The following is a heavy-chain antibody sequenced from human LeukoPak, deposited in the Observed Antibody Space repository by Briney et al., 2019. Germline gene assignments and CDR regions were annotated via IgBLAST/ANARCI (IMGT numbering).Heavy chain of an antibody. V-gene: IGHV3-20*04. J-gene: IGHJ4*02. CDR2: INWNGGST. Sequence: GGSLRLSCAASGFTFDDYGMSWVRQAPGKGLEWVSGINWNGGSTGYANSVKGRFTISSDTSKNTLYLQMNSLRAEDTAVYYCARDLSPVVRASPMGYWGQGTLVTVSS. CDR3: ARDLSPVVRASPMGY. D-gene: IGHD3-10*01. CDR1: GFTFDDYG.